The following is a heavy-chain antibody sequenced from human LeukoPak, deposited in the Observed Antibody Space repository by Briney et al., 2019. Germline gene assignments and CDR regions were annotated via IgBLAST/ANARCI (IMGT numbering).Heavy chain of an antibody. J-gene: IGHJ4*02. CDR2: IHYSGIT. V-gene: IGHV4-59*08. D-gene: IGHD2-15*01. CDR3: ARHIGGPFDK. Sequence: SETLSLTCIVSGDSISTYYCNWIRQPPGKGLEWIGYIHYSGITDYNPSLESRVTISLDTSKNQCSLKLSSVTAADTAVYYCARHIGGPFDKWGQGTLVTVSS. CDR1: GDSISTYY.